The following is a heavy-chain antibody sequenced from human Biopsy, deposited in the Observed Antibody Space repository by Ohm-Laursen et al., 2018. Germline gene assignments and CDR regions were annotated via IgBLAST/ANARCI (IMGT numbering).Heavy chain of an antibody. CDR1: GYTFTSHD. Sequence: ASVKVSCKASGYTFTSHDINWVRQATGQGLEWMGWMSPNTGNTVYAQRFQDRVTMTSDTSTGTAYMGLTSLTSDDTAVYFCARWETTLGRSLDSWGQGTLGAVSS. D-gene: IGHD1-26*01. CDR3: ARWETTLGRSLDS. V-gene: IGHV1-8*01. CDR2: MSPNTGNT. J-gene: IGHJ4*02.